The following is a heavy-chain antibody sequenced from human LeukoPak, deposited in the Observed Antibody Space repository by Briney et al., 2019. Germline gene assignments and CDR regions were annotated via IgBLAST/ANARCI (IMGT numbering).Heavy chain of an antibody. CDR2: ISYGGST. J-gene: IGHJ3*02. CDR1: GGSINSGSFY. Sequence: SETLSLTCTVSGGSINSGSFYWGWIRQPPGKGLEWIGSISYGGSTYYNPSLESRVTISVDTSKNQFSLKLSSVTAADTAVYYCARAGLSISGRPGAFDIWGQGTMVTVSS. V-gene: IGHV4-39*07. CDR3: ARAGLSISGRPGAFDI. D-gene: IGHD6-19*01.